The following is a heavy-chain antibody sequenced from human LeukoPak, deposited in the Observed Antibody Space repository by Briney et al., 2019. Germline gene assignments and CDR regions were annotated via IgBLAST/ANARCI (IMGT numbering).Heavy chain of an antibody. CDR3: ARGVATVYYYYYGMDV. CDR1: GFTFSSPA. D-gene: IGHD5-12*01. CDR2: ITPSGDGT. J-gene: IGHJ6*02. V-gene: IGHV3-23*01. Sequence: GGSLRLSCAASGFTFSSPAMSWVRQAPGKGLEWVSSITPSGDGTYYAASVKGRFTISRDNSKNTLYLQMDSLRADDTAKYYCARGVATVYYYYYGMDVWGQGTTVTVSS.